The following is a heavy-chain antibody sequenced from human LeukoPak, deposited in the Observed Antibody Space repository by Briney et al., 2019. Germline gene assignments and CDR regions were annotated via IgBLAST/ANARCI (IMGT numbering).Heavy chain of an antibody. CDR1: GYSFTSYG. CDR2: IAAYNGAT. V-gene: IGHV1-18*01. D-gene: IGHD2/OR15-2a*01. Sequence: ASVSVSCKASGYSFTSYGLTWMRQPPGQGLEWMGWIAAYNGATNYAQIFQGRVSKTTDTSTNTGYMELRSLTPDDTAVYYCAREDSNSENFWGQGTLGTVSS. J-gene: IGHJ4*02. CDR3: AREDSNSENF.